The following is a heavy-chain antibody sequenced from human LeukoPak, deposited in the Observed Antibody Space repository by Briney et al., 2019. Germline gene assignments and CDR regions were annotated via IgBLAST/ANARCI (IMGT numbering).Heavy chain of an antibody. CDR2: ISYSGSTYISYSAIT. V-gene: IGHV4-31*03. Sequence: PSETLSLTCTVSGGSIRSGGHFWSWIRQHPGKGLEWIGYISYSGSTYISYSAITYYNPSLKSRLTMSVDTSNNQFSLKLSSVTAADTAVYYCARVKNNWNDVGGDWFDPWGQGTLVTVSS. CDR3: ARVKNNWNDVGGDWFDP. CDR1: GGSIRSGGHF. D-gene: IGHD1-1*01. J-gene: IGHJ5*02.